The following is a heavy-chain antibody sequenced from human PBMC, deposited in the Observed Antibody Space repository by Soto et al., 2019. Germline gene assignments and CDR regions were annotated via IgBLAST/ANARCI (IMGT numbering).Heavy chain of an antibody. J-gene: IGHJ4*02. CDR1: GGSISSGGYS. D-gene: IGHD3-3*01. Sequence: PSETLSLTCAVSGGSISSGGYSWSWIRQPPGKGLEWIGYIYHSGSTYYNPSLKSRVTISVDTSKNQFSLKLSSVTAADTAVYYCASSDFSTGNQSGQYYFDYWGQGTLVTVSS. V-gene: IGHV4-30-2*01. CDR3: ASSDFSTGNQSGQYYFDY. CDR2: IYHSGST.